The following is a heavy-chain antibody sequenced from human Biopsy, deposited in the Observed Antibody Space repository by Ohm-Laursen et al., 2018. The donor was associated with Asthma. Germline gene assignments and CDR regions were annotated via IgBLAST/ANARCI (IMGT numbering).Heavy chain of an antibody. CDR2: TNERGVT. CDR1: GFTFSDYY. V-gene: IGHV4-34*01. J-gene: IGHJ6*02. Sequence: LSCAASGFTFSDYYMSWIRQAPGKGLEWIGETNERGVTNNNPSLKSRVIISIDTYWNRVSLKLTSVTAADTAVYYCARGPELDVWGQGTTVTVSS. CDR3: ARGPELDV.